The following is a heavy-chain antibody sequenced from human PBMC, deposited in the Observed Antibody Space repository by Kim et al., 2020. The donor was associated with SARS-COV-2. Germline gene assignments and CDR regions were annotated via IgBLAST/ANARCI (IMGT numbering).Heavy chain of an antibody. CDR3: ATDDQKAVVGDYYYCGMGV. Sequence: GGSLRLSCAASGFTFSNYVMHWVRQAPGKGLEYVAVISYDGTNKSYGYSVKGRFTISRDNSKNMLFLQMNNLRAEDTAVYYCATDDQKAVVGDYYYCGMGVWGQGTTVTVSS. CDR1: GFTFSNYV. J-gene: IGHJ6*02. D-gene: IGHD6-19*01. V-gene: IGHV3-30*03. CDR2: ISYDGTNK.